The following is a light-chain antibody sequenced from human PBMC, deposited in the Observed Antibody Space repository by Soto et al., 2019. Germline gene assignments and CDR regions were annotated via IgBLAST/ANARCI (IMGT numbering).Light chain of an antibody. Sequence: DIQMTQSPSTLSASVGVRVTITCRASQSISSWLAWYQQKPGKAPKLLIYDASGLESGVPSRFSGSGSGTEFTLTISSLHPDDFATYYCQQYNSYSGLTFGGGTKVDIK. V-gene: IGKV1-5*01. J-gene: IGKJ4*01. CDR1: QSISSW. CDR2: DAS. CDR3: QQYNSYSGLT.